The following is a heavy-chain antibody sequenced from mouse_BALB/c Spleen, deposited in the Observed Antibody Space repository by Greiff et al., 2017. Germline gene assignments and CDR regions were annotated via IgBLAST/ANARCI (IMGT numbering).Heavy chain of an antibody. Sequence: QVQLQQSGPGLVAPSQSLSITCTVSGFSLTSYGVHWVRQPPGKGLEWLGVIWAGGSTNYNSALMSRLSISKDNSKSQVFLKMNSLQTDDTAMYYCAREHGNYVWYFDVWGAGTTVTVSS. J-gene: IGHJ1*01. V-gene: IGHV2-9*02. CDR1: GFSLTSYG. D-gene: IGHD2-1*01. CDR2: IWAGGST. CDR3: AREHGNYVWYFDV.